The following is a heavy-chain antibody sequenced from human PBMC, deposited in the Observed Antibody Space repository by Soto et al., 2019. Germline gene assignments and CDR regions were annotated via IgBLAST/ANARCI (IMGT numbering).Heavy chain of an antibody. CDR2: IYYSGST. CDR3: ARQVWNDEWGAFDI. V-gene: IGHV4-39*01. J-gene: IGHJ3*02. CDR1: GGSISSSSYY. D-gene: IGHD1-1*01. Sequence: PSETLSLTCTVSGGSISSSSYYWGWIRQPPGKGLEWIGSIYYSGSTYYNPSLKSRVTISVGTSKNQFSLKLSSVTAADTAVYYCARQVWNDEWGAFDIWGQGTMVTVSS.